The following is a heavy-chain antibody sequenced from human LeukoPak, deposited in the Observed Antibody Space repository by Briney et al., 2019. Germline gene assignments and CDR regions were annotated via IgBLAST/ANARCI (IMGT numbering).Heavy chain of an antibody. J-gene: IGHJ4*02. V-gene: IGHV3-33*01. D-gene: IGHD6-6*01. CDR2: IWYGGSNK. CDR3: ARSQLDYYFDY. CDR1: GFTFSSYG. Sequence: GGSLRLSCAASGFTFSSYGMHWVRQAPGKGLEWVAVIWYGGSNKYYADSVKGRFTISRDNSKNTLYLQMNSLRAEDTAVYYCARSQLDYYFDYWGQGTLVTVYS.